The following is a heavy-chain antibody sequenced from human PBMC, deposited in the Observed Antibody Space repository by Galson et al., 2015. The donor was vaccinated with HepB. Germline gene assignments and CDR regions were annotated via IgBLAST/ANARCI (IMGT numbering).Heavy chain of an antibody. Sequence: QSGAEVKKPGESLRISCKGPAYDFHTYWIGWVRQMPGRGLEWVAIIHPEDSDTRYSSSLQGRVTISADRSISTVYLQWSSLKASDTAIYYCARRTYQIHEHFNWFDPWGQGTLVTVSS. J-gene: IGHJ5*02. V-gene: IGHV5-51*03. CDR3: ARRTYQIHEHFNWFDP. CDR2: IHPEDSDT. CDR1: AYDFHTYW. D-gene: IGHD1/OR15-1a*01.